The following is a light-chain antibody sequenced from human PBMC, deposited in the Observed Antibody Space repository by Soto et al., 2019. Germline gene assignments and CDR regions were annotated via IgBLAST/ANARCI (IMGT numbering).Light chain of an antibody. Sequence: QLVLTQSPSASASLGASVTLTCTLSSGHSSYAIAWHQQQPEKGPRYLMKLSSDGSHSKGDGIPDRFSGSSSGAERYLTISSLQSEDEADYYCQTWDTGARVVFGGGTTLTVL. CDR1: SGHSSYA. CDR3: QTWDTGARVV. CDR2: LSSDGSH. V-gene: IGLV4-69*01. J-gene: IGLJ2*01.